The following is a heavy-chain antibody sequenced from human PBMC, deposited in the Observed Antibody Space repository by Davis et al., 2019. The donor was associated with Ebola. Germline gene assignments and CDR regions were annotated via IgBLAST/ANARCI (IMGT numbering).Heavy chain of an antibody. J-gene: IGHJ4*02. V-gene: IGHV3-21*01. CDR3: ARARGHGYIDY. Sequence: AGSLSLSCPASASTSSSYSMNWARHAPGNWLDWVSSISSSSSYIYYADSVKGRFTISRDNAKNSLYLQMNSLRAEDTAVYYCARARGHGYIDYWGQGTLVSDSS. CDR2: ISSSSSYI. CDR1: ASTSSSYS.